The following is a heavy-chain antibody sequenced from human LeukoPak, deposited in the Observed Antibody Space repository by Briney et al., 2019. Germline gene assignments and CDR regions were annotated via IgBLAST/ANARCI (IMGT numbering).Heavy chain of an antibody. CDR3: ARGPYSYDSSGAFDI. V-gene: IGHV4-61*02. CDR2: ISSSGST. Sequence: SETLSLTCTVSGDSISSGDYYWSWIRQPAGKGLEWIGRISSSGSTNYNPSLKSRVIISVDTSKNQFSLKLSSVTAADTAVYFCARGPYSYDSSGAFDIWGQGTMVTVSS. J-gene: IGHJ3*02. CDR1: GDSISSGDYY. D-gene: IGHD3-22*01.